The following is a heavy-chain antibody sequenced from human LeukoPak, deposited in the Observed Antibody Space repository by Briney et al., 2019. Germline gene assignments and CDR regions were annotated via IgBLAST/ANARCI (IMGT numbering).Heavy chain of an antibody. Sequence: SQTLSLTCTVSGGSLSSGGYYWSWIRQHPGKGLEWLGSIYYSGSTYYNPSLKSRVTISVDTSKNQFSLKLSSVTAADTAVYYCARERGGFGVVMKGAFDIWGQGTMVTVSS. CDR2: IYYSGST. CDR3: ARERGGFGVVMKGAFDI. CDR1: GGSLSSGGYY. V-gene: IGHV4-31*03. D-gene: IGHD3-3*01. J-gene: IGHJ3*02.